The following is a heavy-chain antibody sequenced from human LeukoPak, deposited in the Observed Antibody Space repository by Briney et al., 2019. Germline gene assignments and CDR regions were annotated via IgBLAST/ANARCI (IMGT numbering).Heavy chain of an antibody. CDR1: GYTFTSYG. V-gene: IGHV1-18*01. D-gene: IGHD6-19*01. J-gene: IGHJ4*02. Sequence: ASVKVSCKASGYTFTSYGISWVRQAPGQGLEWMGWISAYNGNTNYAQKLQGRVTMTTDTSTSTAYMELRSLRSDDTAVYYRARPKGTTVAGDLDYWGQGTLVTVSS. CDR3: ARPKGTTVAGDLDY. CDR2: ISAYNGNT.